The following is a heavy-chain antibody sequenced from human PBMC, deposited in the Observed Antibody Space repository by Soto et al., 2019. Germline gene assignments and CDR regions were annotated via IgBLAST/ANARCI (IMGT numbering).Heavy chain of an antibody. CDR3: ARDADSSGLHY. CDR1: GFTVSGMF. J-gene: IGHJ4*02. D-gene: IGHD6-19*01. Sequence: PGGSLSLSCAASGFTVSGMFMNWVRQAPGKGLEWVSVIYPAGRTYSADSVKGRFTITRDNSKNTLFLQLNNLRAEDTAVDACARDADSSGLHYWGQGILVTVSS. CDR2: IYPAGRT. V-gene: IGHV3-53*01.